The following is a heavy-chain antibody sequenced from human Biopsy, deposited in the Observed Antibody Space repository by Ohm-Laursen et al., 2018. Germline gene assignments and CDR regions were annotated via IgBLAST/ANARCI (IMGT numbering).Heavy chain of an antibody. CDR2: INPTGGTT. Sequence: ASVKVPCKASGYSFTKYYINWVRQAPGQGLEWMGIINPTGGTTSYAEKFQGRVTLTRDTSTGTVYLELNSLIYEDTALYYCARDKTGSSVFGPYYYGMDVWGQGTTVTVSS. J-gene: IGHJ6*02. D-gene: IGHD3-9*01. V-gene: IGHV1-46*01. CDR1: GYSFTKYY. CDR3: ARDKTGSSVFGPYYYGMDV.